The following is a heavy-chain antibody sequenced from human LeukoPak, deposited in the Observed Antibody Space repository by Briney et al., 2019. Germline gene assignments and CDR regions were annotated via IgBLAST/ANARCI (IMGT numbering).Heavy chain of an antibody. CDR3: AKNVNAHCRGDCSDY. Sequence: GGSLRLSCATSGFIFNIHGMHWVRQAPGKGLEWVAFVPHDESDKYYADSVKGRFTISRDNSKKTVSLEMNSLRAEDTAVYYCAKNVNAHCRGDCSDYWGQGTLVIVSS. CDR2: VPHDESDK. CDR1: GFIFNIHG. J-gene: IGHJ4*02. V-gene: IGHV3-30*02. D-gene: IGHD2-21*01.